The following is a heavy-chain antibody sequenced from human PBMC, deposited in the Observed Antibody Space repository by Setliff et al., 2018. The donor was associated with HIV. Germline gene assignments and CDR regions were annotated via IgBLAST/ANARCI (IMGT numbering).Heavy chain of an antibody. J-gene: IGHJ5*02. CDR3: ARDWGAGTTPKGGWFDP. D-gene: IGHD1-26*01. CDR2: IYYSGST. CDR1: GGSITSSSYY. V-gene: IGHV4-39*07. Sequence: PSETLSLTCTVSGGSITSSSYYWGWIRQPPGRGLEWIGTIYYSGSTSYYNPSLKSRLTISVDPSSNQFSLRLSSVTTADTALYYCARDWGAGTTPKGGWFDPWGQGTLVTVSS.